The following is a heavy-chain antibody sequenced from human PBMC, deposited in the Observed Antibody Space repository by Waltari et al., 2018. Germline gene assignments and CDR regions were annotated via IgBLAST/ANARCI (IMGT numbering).Heavy chain of an antibody. CDR3: ARESRVGASDFDY. CDR2: ITSSSSTV. D-gene: IGHD1-26*01. V-gene: IGHV3-48*01. CDR1: GFTFRSYS. J-gene: IGHJ4*02. Sequence: EVQLVESGGGLVQPGGSLRLSCAASGFTFRSYSMNWVRQAPGKGLEWVSYITSSSSTVYQADAVKGRVTISRDNAKNSLFLQMNSLKAEDTAVYYCARESRVGASDFDYWGQGTLVTVSS.